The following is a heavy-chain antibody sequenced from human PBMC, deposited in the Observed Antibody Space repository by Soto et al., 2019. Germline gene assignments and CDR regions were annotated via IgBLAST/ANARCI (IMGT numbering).Heavy chain of an antibody. V-gene: IGHV1-69*02. D-gene: IGHD3-10*01. Sequence: QVQLVQSGAEVKKPGSSVKVSCKASGGTFSSYTISWVRQAPGQGLEWMGRIIPILGIANYAQKFQGRVTITADKSTSTAYMELSSLRSEDTAVYYCAVTMVRQAYYFDYWGQGTLVTVSS. CDR2: IIPILGIA. CDR1: GGTFSSYT. CDR3: AVTMVRQAYYFDY. J-gene: IGHJ4*02.